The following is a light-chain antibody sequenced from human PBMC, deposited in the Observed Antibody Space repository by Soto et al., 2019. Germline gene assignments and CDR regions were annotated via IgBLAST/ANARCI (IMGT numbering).Light chain of an antibody. J-gene: IGKJ1*01. Sequence: EIVLTQSPGTLSLSPGERATLSCRASQSVSSSYLGWYQQKPGQAPRLLIWGTSSRAGGIPDRFSGSGSGTEFTLTISRLAPEDFAVYYCQQYGSSRTFGQGTKVEIK. CDR1: QSVSSSY. CDR2: GTS. CDR3: QQYGSSRT. V-gene: IGKV3-20*01.